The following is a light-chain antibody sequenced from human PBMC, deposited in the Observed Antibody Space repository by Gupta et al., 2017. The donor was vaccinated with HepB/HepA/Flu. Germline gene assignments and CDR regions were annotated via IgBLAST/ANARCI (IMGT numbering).Light chain of an antibody. V-gene: IGKV3-20*01. CDR2: GAS. Sequence: EIVLTQSPVPLSLSPGERATLSCRASQSVSSSYLAWYQQKPGQAPRLLIYGASSRVTGIPDRFSGSGSGTDFTLTISRLEPEDFAVYYCQQYGSSPRTFGQGTKVEIK. CDR1: QSVSSSY. J-gene: IGKJ1*01. CDR3: QQYGSSPRT.